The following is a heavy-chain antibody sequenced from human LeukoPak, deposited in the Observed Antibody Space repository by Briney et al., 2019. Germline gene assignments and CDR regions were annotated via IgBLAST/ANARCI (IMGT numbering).Heavy chain of an antibody. Sequence: SVKVSCKASGGTFSSYAISWVRQAPGQGLEWMGRIIPIFGTSNYAQKFQGRVTITTDESTSTAYMELSSLRSEHTAVYYCARTSPGIAVAGTSKFDYWGQGTLVTVSS. CDR2: IIPIFGTS. CDR1: GGTFSSYA. V-gene: IGHV1-69*05. J-gene: IGHJ4*02. D-gene: IGHD6-19*01. CDR3: ARTSPGIAVAGTSKFDY.